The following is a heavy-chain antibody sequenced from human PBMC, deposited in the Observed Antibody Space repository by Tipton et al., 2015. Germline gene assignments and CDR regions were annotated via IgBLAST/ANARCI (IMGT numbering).Heavy chain of an antibody. CDR1: GGSISRGGYY. CDR3: ARAGGRSGSFY. CDR2: IFFNGNT. J-gene: IGHJ4*02. V-gene: IGHV4-31*03. Sequence: TLSLTCTVSGGSISRGGYYWTWIRQHPGKGLEWIGYIFFNGNTYYNPSLKSRVSISIDTSKNHFSLKLKSVTAADTAVYYCARAGGRSGSFYWGQGTLVTVSS. D-gene: IGHD3-10*01.